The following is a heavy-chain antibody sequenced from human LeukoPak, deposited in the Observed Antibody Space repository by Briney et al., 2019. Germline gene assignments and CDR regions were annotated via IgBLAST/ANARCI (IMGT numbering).Heavy chain of an antibody. Sequence: PSETLSLTCAVYGGSFSGYYWSWIRHPPGKGLEWIGEINHSGSTNYNPSLKSRVTISVDTSKNQFSLKLSSVTAADTAVYYCAREGLRITIFGVVIIPAYNWFDPGGQGALGTVSS. D-gene: IGHD3-3*01. V-gene: IGHV4-34*01. CDR3: AREGLRITIFGVVIIPAYNWFDP. CDR2: INHSGST. CDR1: GGSFSGYY. J-gene: IGHJ5*02.